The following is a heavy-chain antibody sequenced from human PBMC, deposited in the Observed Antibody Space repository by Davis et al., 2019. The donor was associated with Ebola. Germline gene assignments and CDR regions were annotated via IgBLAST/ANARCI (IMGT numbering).Heavy chain of an antibody. J-gene: IGHJ2*01. Sequence: VESLKTPCNASGISVNYYWIAWARQMPGKGLEWMGVIYPGDSDTRYSPSFQGQVTISADKSISTTYLQWSSLRASDTAMYYCYTQGRAGFDIWGRGTLVSVSS. D-gene: IGHD3-10*01. CDR3: YTQGRAGFDI. CDR1: GISVNYYW. CDR2: IYPGDSDT. V-gene: IGHV5-51*01.